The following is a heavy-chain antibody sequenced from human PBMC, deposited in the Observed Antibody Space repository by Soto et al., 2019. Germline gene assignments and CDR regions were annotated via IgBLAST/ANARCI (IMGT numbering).Heavy chain of an antibody. CDR2: ISYDGSNK. CDR1: GFTFSSYG. J-gene: IGHJ4*02. CDR3: AKAPLKGYYFDY. Sequence: HPGGSLRLSCAASGFTFSSYGMHWVRQAPGKGLEWVAVISYDGSNKYYADSVKGRFTISRDNSKNTLYLQMNSLRAEDTAVYYCAKAPLKGYYFDYWGQGTLVTVSS. V-gene: IGHV3-30*18.